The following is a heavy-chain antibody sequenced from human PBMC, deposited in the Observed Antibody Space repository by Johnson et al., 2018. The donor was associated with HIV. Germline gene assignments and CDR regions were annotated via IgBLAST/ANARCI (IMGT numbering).Heavy chain of an antibody. Sequence: VQLVESGGGLVKPGGSLRLSCAASRFTFSDYYMSWIRQTPGKGLEWVSYISSSGSTIYYAASVKGRFTISRDNAKHSLYLQVNSLRAEDTAVYYCARDDRIVGASMGAFDIWGQGTMVTVSS. CDR3: ARDDRIVGASMGAFDI. CDR2: ISSSGSTI. J-gene: IGHJ3*02. D-gene: IGHD1-26*01. V-gene: IGHV3-11*04. CDR1: RFTFSDYY.